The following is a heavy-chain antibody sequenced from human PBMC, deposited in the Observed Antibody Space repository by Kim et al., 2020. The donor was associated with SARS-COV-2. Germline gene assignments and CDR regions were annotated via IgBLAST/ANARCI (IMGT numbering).Heavy chain of an antibody. CDR1: GGTFSSYA. CDR2: IIPIFGTA. CDR3: ARGFHSLRPYCSSTSCYESFDY. J-gene: IGHJ4*02. D-gene: IGHD2-2*01. Sequence: SVKVSCKASGGTFSSYAISWVRQAPGQGLEWIGGIIPIFGTANYAQKFQGRVTITADESTSTAYMELSSLRSEDTAVYYCARGFHSLRPYCSSTSCYESFDYWGQGTLVTVSS. V-gene: IGHV1-69*13.